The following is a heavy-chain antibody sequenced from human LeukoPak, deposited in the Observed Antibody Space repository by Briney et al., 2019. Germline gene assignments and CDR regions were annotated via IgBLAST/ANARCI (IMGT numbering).Heavy chain of an antibody. CDR2: IYENGGTT. CDR3: AKDFRIGYSAHFDY. CDR1: GFTFRSHA. D-gene: IGHD2-21*01. V-gene: IGHV3-23*01. Sequence: GGSLRLSCVGSGFTFRSHAMSWARQAPEKGLEFVSGIYENGGTTYYADSVKGRFSISRDNSKNTLYLQMDSLRGEDTAVYYCAKDFRIGYSAHFDYWGQGTLVTVSS. J-gene: IGHJ4*02.